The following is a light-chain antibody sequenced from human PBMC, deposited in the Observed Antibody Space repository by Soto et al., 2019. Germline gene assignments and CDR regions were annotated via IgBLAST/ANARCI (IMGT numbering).Light chain of an antibody. CDR3: QQHGSSPIT. V-gene: IGKV3-20*01. Sequence: EIVMTQSPATLSVSPGETASLSCRASQSAGNFLAWYQQKPGQAPRLLSYYISTRATGIPARFSGSGSGTDFTLTSSRLEPEDFAVYYCQQHGSSPITFGQGTRLEIK. J-gene: IGKJ5*01. CDR1: QSAGNF. CDR2: YIS.